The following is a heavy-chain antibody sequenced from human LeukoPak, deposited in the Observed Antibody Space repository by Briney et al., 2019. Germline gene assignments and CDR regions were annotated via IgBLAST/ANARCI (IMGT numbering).Heavy chain of an antibody. J-gene: IGHJ4*02. V-gene: IGHV4-39*01. Sequence: PSETLSLTCSVSGDSISGTTYYWGWVRQTPGKGLEWLGSIRYSGTTNPNPSLKSRLTLSVDTSKSQFSLRLTSVTAADTAIYYCARQVGGWYSNMGYLDSWGQGTQVTVSS. D-gene: IGHD4-11*01. CDR3: ARQVGGWYSNMGYLDS. CDR1: GDSISGTTYY. CDR2: IRYSGTT.